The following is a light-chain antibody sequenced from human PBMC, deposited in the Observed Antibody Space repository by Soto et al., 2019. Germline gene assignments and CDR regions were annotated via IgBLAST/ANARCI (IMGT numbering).Light chain of an antibody. CDR3: QPYNNWPLT. V-gene: IGKV4-1*01. J-gene: IGKJ4*01. CDR1: HSVLYSSNNKNY. Sequence: DIVMTQSPDSLAVSLGERATINCKSSHSVLYSSNNKNYLAWYQHKPGQTPRLLIYDTSTRATGVPTRFSGSRSGAEFTLTINSLQSEDFAVYYCQPYNNWPLTFGGGTKVDIK. CDR2: DTS.